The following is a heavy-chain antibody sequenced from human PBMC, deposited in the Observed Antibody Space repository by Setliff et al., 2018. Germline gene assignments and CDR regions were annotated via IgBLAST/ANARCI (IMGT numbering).Heavy chain of an antibody. V-gene: IGHV4-34*01. CDR1: GGSFSGNY. CDR3: ARGGGSVLPNYYYFNYMDV. J-gene: IGHJ6*03. D-gene: IGHD2-15*01. Sequence: SETLSLTCAVYGGSFSGNYWSWIRQPPGKGLEWIGEINHSGFTNYNPSLKSRVTISVDRSKNQFSLQLTSVTAADTAIYYCARGGGSVLPNYYYFNYMDVWGKGTTVTVSS. CDR2: INHSGFT.